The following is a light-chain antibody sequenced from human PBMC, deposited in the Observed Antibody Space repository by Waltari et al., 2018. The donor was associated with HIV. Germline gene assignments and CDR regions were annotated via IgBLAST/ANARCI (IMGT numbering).Light chain of an antibody. CDR1: QSLLHSDGNTY. J-gene: IGKJ2*03. CDR2: KLS. Sequence: DIVMTQTPLSSPVTLAQQASISCRPSQSLLHSDGNTYVNWLQQRPGQPPRLLIYKLSNRFSGVPDRFSGSGAGTDFTLRISRVEAEDVGFYYCMQATQFPYSFGQGTKLEIK. CDR3: MQATQFPYS. V-gene: IGKV2-24*01.